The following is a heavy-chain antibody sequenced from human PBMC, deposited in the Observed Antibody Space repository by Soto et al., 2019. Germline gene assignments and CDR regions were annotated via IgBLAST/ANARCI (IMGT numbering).Heavy chain of an antibody. Sequence: EVQLVESGGGLVKPGGSLRLSCAASGFTFSSYSMNWVRQAPGKGLEWVSSISSSSSYIYYADSVKGRFTISRDNAKISLYLQMNSLRAEDTAVYYCARELARVYYYYGMDVWGQGTTVTVSS. J-gene: IGHJ6*02. CDR1: GFTFSSYS. V-gene: IGHV3-21*01. CDR3: ARELARVYYYYGMDV. CDR2: ISSSSSYI.